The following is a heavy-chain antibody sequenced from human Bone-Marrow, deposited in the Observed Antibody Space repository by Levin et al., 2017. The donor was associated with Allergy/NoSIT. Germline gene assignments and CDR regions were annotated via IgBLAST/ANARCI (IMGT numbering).Heavy chain of an antibody. Sequence: GGSLRLSCAASGFTFSGSAMHWVRQASGKGLEWVGRIRSKANSYATAYAASVKGRFTISRDDSKNTAYLQMNSLKTEDTAVYYCTRLAFEYDSSSSKERYFDLWGRGTLVTVSS. CDR1: GFTFSGSA. V-gene: IGHV3-73*01. D-gene: IGHD6-6*01. CDR2: IRSKANSYAT. CDR3: TRLAFEYDSSSSKERYFDL. J-gene: IGHJ2*01.